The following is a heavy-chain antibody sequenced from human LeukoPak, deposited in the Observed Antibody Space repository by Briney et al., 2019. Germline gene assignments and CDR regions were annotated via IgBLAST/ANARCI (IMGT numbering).Heavy chain of an antibody. V-gene: IGHV3-30*02. CDR3: AKGAVAVVAMNWFDP. Sequence: GGSLRLSCGASGFTFSTHDMHWVRQAPGKGLEWVAFIRYDGSHEYYADSVKGRFTISRDNSKNTLYLQMNSLRADDTALYYCAKGAVAVVAMNWFDPWGQGTLVTVSS. CDR1: GFTFSTHD. J-gene: IGHJ5*02. CDR2: IRYDGSHE. D-gene: IGHD2-15*01.